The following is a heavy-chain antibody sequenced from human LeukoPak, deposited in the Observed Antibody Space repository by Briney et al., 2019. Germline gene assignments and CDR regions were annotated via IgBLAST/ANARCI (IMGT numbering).Heavy chain of an antibody. Sequence: TGGSLRLSCAASGFTVSSNYMSWVRQAPGKGLEWVSVTYSGGSTYYADSVKGRFTISRDNSKNTLYLQMNSLRAEDTAVYYCARQIAVDYHYGMDVWGQGTTVTVSS. V-gene: IGHV3-66*04. CDR2: TYSGGST. D-gene: IGHD6-19*01. J-gene: IGHJ6*02. CDR1: GFTVSSNY. CDR3: ARQIAVDYHYGMDV.